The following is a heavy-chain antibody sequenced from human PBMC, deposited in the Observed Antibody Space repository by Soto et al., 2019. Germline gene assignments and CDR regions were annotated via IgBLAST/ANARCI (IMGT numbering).Heavy chain of an antibody. D-gene: IGHD2-21*02. CDR3: ATHTVVTPGNYYYGMDV. J-gene: IGHJ6*02. CDR1: GGTFSSYA. CDR2: IIPIFRTA. Sequence: QVQLVQSGAEVKKPGSSVKVSCKAPGGTFSSYAISWVRQAPGQGLEWMGGIIPIFRTADYAQKFQGRVTITADESTSTAYMEVSSLRSEDTAVYYCATHTVVTPGNYYYGMDVWGQGTTVTVSS. V-gene: IGHV1-69*12.